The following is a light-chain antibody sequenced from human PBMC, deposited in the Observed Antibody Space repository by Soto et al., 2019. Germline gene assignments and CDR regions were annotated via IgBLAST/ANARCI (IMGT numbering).Light chain of an antibody. Sequence: QSVLTQPASGSGSPGQSITISCTGTSSHVGGYNYVSWYQQHPGKAPKLMIYDVSNRPSGVSNRFSGSKSGNTASLTISGLQAEDEADYYCSSYTSSSTLYVFGPGTKVTVL. CDR2: DVS. V-gene: IGLV2-14*01. CDR3: SSYTSSSTLYV. CDR1: SSHVGGYNY. J-gene: IGLJ1*01.